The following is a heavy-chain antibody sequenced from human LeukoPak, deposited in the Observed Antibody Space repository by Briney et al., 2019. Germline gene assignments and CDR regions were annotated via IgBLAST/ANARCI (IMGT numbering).Heavy chain of an antibody. D-gene: IGHD3-22*01. J-gene: IGHJ4*02. CDR2: VITSGGST. CDR1: GFTFSSYA. Sequence: PGGSLRLSCAASGFTFSSYAMNWVRQAPGKGLEWVSAVITSGGSTYYADSVKGRFTISRDNSKNTLYLQMNSLRAEDTAVYYCAKDFHASSGYYLDYWGQGTLVTVSS. CDR3: AKDFHASSGYYLDY. V-gene: IGHV3-23*01.